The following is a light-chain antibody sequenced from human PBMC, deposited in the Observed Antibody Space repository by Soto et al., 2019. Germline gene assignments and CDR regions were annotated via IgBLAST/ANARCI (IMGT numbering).Light chain of an antibody. V-gene: IGLV1-47*02. CDR1: RPSIGSNH. CDR3: AAWHYSLSGGI. CDR2: TIR. J-gene: IGLJ2*01. Sequence: QSVLTQPPSASGTPGQRVTISCSGSRPSIGSNHVYWYQQLPQMAPKRHIYTIRRRPSGVPDRFSASKSGTSASLAISGLRSDDEADYDCAAWHYSLSGGIFGGGTK.